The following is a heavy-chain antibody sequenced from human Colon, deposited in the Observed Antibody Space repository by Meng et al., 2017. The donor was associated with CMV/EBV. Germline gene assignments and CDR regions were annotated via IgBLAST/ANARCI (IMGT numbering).Heavy chain of an antibody. Sequence: SSVKVSCKASGGPFISYAINWVRQPPGQGLDWMGGIIPILGSRKYAQKFLGRVTFTTDESTSTVYMELSSLRSEDTAVYYCATRIPTYPDNWFDPWGQGTLVTVSS. CDR3: ATRIPTYPDNWFDP. V-gene: IGHV1-69*05. CDR1: GGPFISYA. CDR2: IIPILGSR. J-gene: IGHJ5*02.